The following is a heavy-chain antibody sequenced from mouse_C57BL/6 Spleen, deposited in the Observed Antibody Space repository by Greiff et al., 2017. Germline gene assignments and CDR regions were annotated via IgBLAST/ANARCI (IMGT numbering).Heavy chain of an antibody. CDR1: GFSLTSYA. CDR3: ARMDDGYLDY. D-gene: IGHD2-3*01. J-gene: IGHJ2*01. Sequence: VQLQESGPGLVAPSQSLSITCSTPGFSLTSYAISCVRQPPGKGLQWLGVIWTGGGTNYNSALKSRLSISKDNSKSQVFLKMDSLQTNDTARYYCARMDDGYLDYWGQGTTLTVSS. CDR2: IWTGGGT. V-gene: IGHV2-9-1*01.